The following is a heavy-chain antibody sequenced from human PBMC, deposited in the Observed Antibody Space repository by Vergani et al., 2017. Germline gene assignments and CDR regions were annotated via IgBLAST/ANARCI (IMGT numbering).Heavy chain of an antibody. CDR3: ARDRGSTMVRGPIDY. D-gene: IGHD3-10*01. Sequence: EVQLVESGGGLVKPGGSLRLSCAASGFTFSSYSMNWVRQAPGKGLEWVSSISSSSSYIYYADSVKGRFTISRDNAKNSLYLQMNSLRAEDTAVYYCARDRGSTMVRGPIDYWGQGTLVTVSS. V-gene: IGHV3-21*01. CDR2: ISSSSSYI. J-gene: IGHJ4*02. CDR1: GFTFSSYS.